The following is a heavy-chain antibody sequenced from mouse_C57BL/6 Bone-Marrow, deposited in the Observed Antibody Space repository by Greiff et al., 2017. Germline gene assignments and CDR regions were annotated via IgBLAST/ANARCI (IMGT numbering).Heavy chain of an antibody. Sequence: EVKLVESGGGLVQPGGSLSLSCAASGFTFTDYYMSWVRQPPGKALEWLGFIRNKANGYTTEYSASVKGRFTISRDNSQSILYLQMNALRAEDSATYYCARSRDWYFDVGGTGTAVTVSS. CDR1: GFTFTDYY. V-gene: IGHV7-3*01. D-gene: IGHD3-1*01. CDR2: IRNKANGYTT. CDR3: ARSRDWYFDV. J-gene: IGHJ1*03.